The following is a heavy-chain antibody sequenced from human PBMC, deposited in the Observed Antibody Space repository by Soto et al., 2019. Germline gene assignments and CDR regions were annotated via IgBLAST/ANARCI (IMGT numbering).Heavy chain of an antibody. Sequence: PGGSLRLSCAASGFTFSSYAMHWVRQAPGKGLEWVAVISYDGSNKYYADSVKGRFTISRDNSKNTLYLQMNSLRAEDTAVYYCARDKVPYSSGWHYFDYWGQGTLVTVSS. CDR1: GFTFSSYA. CDR2: ISYDGSNK. V-gene: IGHV3-30-3*01. J-gene: IGHJ4*02. CDR3: ARDKVPYSSGWHYFDY. D-gene: IGHD6-19*01.